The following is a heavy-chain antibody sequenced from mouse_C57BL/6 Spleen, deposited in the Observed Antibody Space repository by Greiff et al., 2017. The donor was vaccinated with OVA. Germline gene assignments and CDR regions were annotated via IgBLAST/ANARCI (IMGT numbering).Heavy chain of an antibody. V-gene: IGHV3-6*01. J-gene: IGHJ4*01. CDR3: ARDGSRGYYAMDY. CDR2: ISYDGSN. D-gene: IGHD1-1*01. Sequence: DVQLQESGPGLVKPSQSLSLTCSVTGYSITSGYYWNWIRQFPGNKLEWMGYISYDGSNNYNPSLKNRISITRDTSKNQFFLKLNSVTTEDTATYYCARDGSRGYYAMDYWGQGTSVTVSS. CDR1: GYSITSGYY.